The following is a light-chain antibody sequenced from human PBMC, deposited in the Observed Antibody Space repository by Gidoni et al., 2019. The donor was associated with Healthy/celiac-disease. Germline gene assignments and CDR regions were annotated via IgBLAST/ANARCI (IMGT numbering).Light chain of an antibody. V-gene: IGKV1-39*01. CDR2: AAS. J-gene: IGKJ1*01. CDR1: QSTSRY. CDR3: QQSYTTPRT. Sequence: DIQMTQSPSSLSASVGDRVTITCRASQSTSRYLNWYQQKPGKAPKVLIYAASSLQSGVPSRFSGSGSGTDFTLTISSLQPEDFATYYCQQSYTTPRTFGQGTKVEIK.